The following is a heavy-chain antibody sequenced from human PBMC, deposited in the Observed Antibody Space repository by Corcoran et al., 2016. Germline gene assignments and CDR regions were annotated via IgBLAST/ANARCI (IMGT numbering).Heavy chain of an antibody. V-gene: IGHV2-70*04. Sequence: QVTLKESGPALVKPTQTLTLTCTFSGFSLSTSGMRVSWIRQPPGKALEWLARIDWDDDKFYSTSLKTRLTISKDTSKNQVGLTMTNMDPVDTATYYCAVRGECKWFGRDLAYWGQGTLVTVSS. D-gene: IGHD3-16*01. CDR1: GFSLSTSGMR. CDR3: AVRGECKWFGRDLAY. CDR2: IDWDDDK. J-gene: IGHJ4*02.